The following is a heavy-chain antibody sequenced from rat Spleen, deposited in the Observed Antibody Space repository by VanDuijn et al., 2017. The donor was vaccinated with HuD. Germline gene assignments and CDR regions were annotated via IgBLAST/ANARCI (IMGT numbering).Heavy chain of an antibody. CDR3: TRGGLRRVYFDY. CDR2: FSYDGSST. V-gene: IGHV5-20*01. CDR1: GFTFSNYD. Sequence: EVQLVESGGGLVQPGRSMKLSCAASGFTFSNYDMAWPRQAPTKSLECVASFSYDGSSTYYRYSVKGRFTISRDNAKSTLYLQMDSLRSEDTATYYCTRGGLRRVYFDYWGQGVMVTVSS. J-gene: IGHJ2*01. D-gene: IGHD1-11*01.